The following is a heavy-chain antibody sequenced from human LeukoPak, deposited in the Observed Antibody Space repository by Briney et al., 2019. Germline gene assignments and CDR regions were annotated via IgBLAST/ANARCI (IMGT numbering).Heavy chain of an antibody. J-gene: IGHJ3*02. Sequence: SQTLSLTCTVSGGSISSGSYYWSWIRQPGGKGLEWIGRIYTSGSTNYNPSLKSRVTISVAPSKNQFSLKLSSVTAADTAVYYCARDYPVVPYYYDSSGYYPGIWGQGTMVIVSS. D-gene: IGHD3-22*01. V-gene: IGHV4-61*02. CDR3: ARDYPVVPYYYDSSGYYPGI. CDR1: GGSISSGSYY. CDR2: IYTSGST.